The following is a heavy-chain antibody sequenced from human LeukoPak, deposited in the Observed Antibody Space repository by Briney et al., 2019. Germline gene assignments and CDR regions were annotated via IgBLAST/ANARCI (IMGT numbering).Heavy chain of an antibody. V-gene: IGHV3-23*01. D-gene: IGHD3-16*02. CDR2: ISGSGGST. Sequence: GGSLRLSCAASGFTFSSYAMSWVRQAPGKGLEWVSAISGSGGSTYYADSVKGRFTISRDNSKNSLYLQMNSLRAEDTAVYYCARDPGYPSLHKYNWFDPWGQGTLVTVSS. CDR3: ARDPGYPSLHKYNWFDP. CDR1: GFTFSSYA. J-gene: IGHJ5*02.